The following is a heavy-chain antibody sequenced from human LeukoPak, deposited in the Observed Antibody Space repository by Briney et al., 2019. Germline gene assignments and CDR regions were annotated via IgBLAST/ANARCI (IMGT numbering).Heavy chain of an antibody. D-gene: IGHD3-3*01. CDR3: ARAYDFWSPGDWFDP. J-gene: IGHJ5*02. CDR2: IYPSGST. V-gene: IGHV4-61*02. Sequence: SQTLSLTCTVSGDSISRDSLYWSWIRQPAGKGLEWIGRIYPSGSTNYNPSLKSRITISVDTSKNQFSLKLSSVTAADRAVYYCARAYDFWSPGDWFDPWGQGTLDTVSS. CDR1: GDSISRDSLY.